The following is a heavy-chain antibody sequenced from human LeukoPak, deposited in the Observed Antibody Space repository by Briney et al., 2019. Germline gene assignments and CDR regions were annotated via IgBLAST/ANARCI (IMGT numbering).Heavy chain of an antibody. V-gene: IGHV3-48*04. J-gene: IGHJ4*02. D-gene: IGHD6-19*01. CDR2: ISSTSTTI. CDR3: ASGYSSGPVY. Sequence: PGGSLRLSCAASGFTFSSYSMNWVRQAPGKGLEWVSYISSTSTTIYYADSVKGRFTISRDNAKNSLYLQMNSLRAEDTAVYYCASGYSSGPVYWGQGNLVTVSS. CDR1: GFTFSSYS.